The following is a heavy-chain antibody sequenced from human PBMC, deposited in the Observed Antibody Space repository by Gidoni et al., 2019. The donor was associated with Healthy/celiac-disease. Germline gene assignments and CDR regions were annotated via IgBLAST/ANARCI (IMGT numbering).Heavy chain of an antibody. CDR3: ARRNSTGEFDY. CDR1: GFTFSSYD. V-gene: IGHV3-13*05. D-gene: IGHD3-16*01. CDR2: IGTAGDP. J-gene: IGHJ4*02. Sequence: EVQLVESGGGLVQPGGSLSLSCAASGFTFSSYDMHWVRQATGKGLEWVSAIGTAGDPYYPGSVKGRFTISRENAKNSLYLQMNSLRAGDTAVYYCARRNSTGEFDYWGQGTLVTVSS.